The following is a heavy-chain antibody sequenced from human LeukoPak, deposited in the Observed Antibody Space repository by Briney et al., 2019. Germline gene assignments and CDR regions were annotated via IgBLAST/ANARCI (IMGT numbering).Heavy chain of an antibody. J-gene: IGHJ4*02. Sequence: ASVKVSCKASGYTFTGYYIHWVRQAPGQGLEWMGWINPDSGGTNYAQKFQGRVTMTGDTSVTTAYLELNRLESDDTAIYYCARTDNKYDSRLLFNWGQGTQITVSS. CDR1: GYTFTGYY. CDR2: INPDSGGT. D-gene: IGHD3-22*01. CDR3: ARTDNKYDSRLLFN. V-gene: IGHV1-2*02.